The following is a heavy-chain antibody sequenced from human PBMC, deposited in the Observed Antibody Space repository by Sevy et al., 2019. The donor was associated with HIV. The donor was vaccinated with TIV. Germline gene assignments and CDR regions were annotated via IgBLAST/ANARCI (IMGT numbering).Heavy chain of an antibody. J-gene: IGHJ4*02. CDR2: INQGGSET. Sequence: GGSLRLSCAASGFTFSSYWMSWVRQAPGKGLEWVATINQGGSETFYVDSVKGRFTISRHNPRKSLYLQMNSLSAEDTAVYYCARLFYGSVDYWGQGTLVTVSS. D-gene: IGHD3-10*01. V-gene: IGHV3-7*01. CDR1: GFTFSSYW. CDR3: ARLFYGSVDY.